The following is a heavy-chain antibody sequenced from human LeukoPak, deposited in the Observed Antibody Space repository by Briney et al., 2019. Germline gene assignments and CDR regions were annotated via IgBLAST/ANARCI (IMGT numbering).Heavy chain of an antibody. CDR3: ARGLGYCTSTTCLLPFDY. CDR2: IYSGGSA. Sequence: GGSLRLSCAASGFTVSTYYMTWVRQAPGKGPECVSVIYSGGSAYYADSVKGRFTVSRDNSKNTLYLQMNSLRAEDTAMYYCARGLGYCTSTTCLLPFDYWGQGTLVTVSS. CDR1: GFTVSTYY. J-gene: IGHJ4*02. D-gene: IGHD2-2*01. V-gene: IGHV3-53*01.